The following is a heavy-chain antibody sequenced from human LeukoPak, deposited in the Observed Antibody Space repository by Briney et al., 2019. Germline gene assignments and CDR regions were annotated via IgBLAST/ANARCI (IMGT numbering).Heavy chain of an antibody. J-gene: IGHJ4*02. CDR1: GFTFNSHW. V-gene: IGHV3-74*01. CDR3: AREAFQFGQYYFDC. CDR2: INREGNDT. D-gene: IGHD3-10*01. Sequence: GGSLRLSCGASGFTFNSHWMHWVRQAPGKGLVWVSRINREGNDTIYADSVKGRFTISRDNAKNTLYLQMTSLRAEDTALYYCAREAFQFGQYYFDCWGQGTPVTVSS.